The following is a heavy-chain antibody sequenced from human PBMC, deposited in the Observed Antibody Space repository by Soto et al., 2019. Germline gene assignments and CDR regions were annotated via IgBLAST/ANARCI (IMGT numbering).Heavy chain of an antibody. CDR3: ASAPLVQLERSGFFDY. J-gene: IGHJ4*02. Sequence: EVQLVESGGGLVQPGGSLRLSCAASGFTFSSYEMNWVRQAPGKGLEWVSYISSSGSTIYYADSVKGRFTISRDNAKNSLYLQMNSLRAEDTAVYYCASAPLVQLERSGFFDYWGQGTLVAVSS. D-gene: IGHD1-1*01. CDR1: GFTFSSYE. V-gene: IGHV3-48*03. CDR2: ISSSGSTI.